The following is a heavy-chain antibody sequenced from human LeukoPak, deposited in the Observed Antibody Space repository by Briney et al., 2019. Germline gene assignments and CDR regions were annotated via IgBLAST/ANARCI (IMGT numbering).Heavy chain of an antibody. CDR1: GGSISSYY. CDR3: AIHFGKYYFDY. V-gene: IGHV4-59*01. CDR2: IYYSGST. D-gene: IGHD3-3*01. J-gene: IGHJ4*02. Sequence: SETLSFTCTVSGGSISSYYWSWIRQPPGKGLEWIGYIYYSGSTNYNPSLKSRVTISVDTSKNQFSLKLSSVTAADTAVYYCAIHFGKYYFDYWGQGTLVTVSS.